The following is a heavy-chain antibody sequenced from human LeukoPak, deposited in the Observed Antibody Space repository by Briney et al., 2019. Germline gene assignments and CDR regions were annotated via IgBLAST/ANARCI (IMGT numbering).Heavy chain of an antibody. CDR3: ASLQIVVVPAVPFDP. CDR2: ISSSSSYI. Sequence: GGSLRLSCAASGFTFSSYAMNWVRQAPGKGLEWVSSISSSSSYIYYADSVKGRFTISRDNAKNSLYLQMNSLRAEDTAVYYCASLQIVVVPAVPFDPWGQGTLVTVSS. J-gene: IGHJ5*02. V-gene: IGHV3-21*01. D-gene: IGHD2-2*01. CDR1: GFTFSSYA.